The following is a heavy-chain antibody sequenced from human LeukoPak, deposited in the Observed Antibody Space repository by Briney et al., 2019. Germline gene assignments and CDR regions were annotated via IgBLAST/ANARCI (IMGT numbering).Heavy chain of an antibody. Sequence: SETLSLTCAVYGGSFSGYFCSWIRQSPGKGLERIGEINLGGSTNYNPSLKSRVTISIDTSKNQFSLKLSSVTAADTAVYYCAREAFCGGDCYSYYWGQGTLVTVSS. D-gene: IGHD2-21*02. CDR2: INLGGST. CDR1: GGSFSGYF. V-gene: IGHV4-34*01. CDR3: AREAFCGGDCYSYY. J-gene: IGHJ4*02.